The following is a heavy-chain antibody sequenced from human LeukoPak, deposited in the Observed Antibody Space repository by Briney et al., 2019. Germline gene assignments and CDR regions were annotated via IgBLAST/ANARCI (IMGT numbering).Heavy chain of an antibody. V-gene: IGHV4-34*01. Sequence: PSETLSLTCAVYGGPFSGYYWRWIRQPRGKGLEWIGEINHGGSTNYNPSLKSRVTISVDTSKNQFSLKLSSVSAADTAVYYCARWGGTLPRDYWGQGTLVTVSS. J-gene: IGHJ4*02. D-gene: IGHD1-26*01. CDR3: ARWGGTLPRDY. CDR1: GGPFSGYY. CDR2: INHGGST.